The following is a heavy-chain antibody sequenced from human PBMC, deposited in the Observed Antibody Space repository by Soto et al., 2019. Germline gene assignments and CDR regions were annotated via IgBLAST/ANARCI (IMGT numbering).Heavy chain of an antibody. V-gene: IGHV3-23*01. CDR2: ISGSGGST. CDR1: GFTFSSYA. Sequence: GGSLRLSCAASGFTFSSYAMSWVRQAPGKGLEWVSAISGSGGSTYYADSVKGRFTISRDNSKNTLYLQMNSLRAEDTAVYYCAKDRYSSGHNPEFDYWGQGTLVTVSS. D-gene: IGHD6-19*01. CDR3: AKDRYSSGHNPEFDY. J-gene: IGHJ4*02.